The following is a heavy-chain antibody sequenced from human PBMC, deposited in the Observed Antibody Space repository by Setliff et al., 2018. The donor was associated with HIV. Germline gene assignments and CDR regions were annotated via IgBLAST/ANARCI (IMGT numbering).Heavy chain of an antibody. CDR1: GGSFSGSY. CDR3: ARDPKYYYKYFQH. J-gene: IGHJ1*01. CDR2: INHRGDT. D-gene: IGHD1-26*01. V-gene: IGHV4-34*01. Sequence: SETLSLTCAVYGGSFSGSYWTWIRQPPGKGLEWIGDINHRGDTKYNPSLRSRVIISVDKSKNQFSLKLSSVTAADTAVFYSARDPKYYYKYFQHWGPGALVAVSS.